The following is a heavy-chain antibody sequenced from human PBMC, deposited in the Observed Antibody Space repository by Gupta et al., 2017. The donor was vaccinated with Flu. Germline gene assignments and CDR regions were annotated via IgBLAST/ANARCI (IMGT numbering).Heavy chain of an antibody. CDR3: ARYCGGDCWHQHKYYFDY. D-gene: IGHD2-21*02. V-gene: IGHV3-21*01. Sequence: KGLECVSSIDGTNTYLDYADSLKGRFTVSRDDAKNSLYLQMNSLRAEDTAVYYCARYCGGDCWHQHKYYFDYWGQGTLVTVSS. CDR2: IDGTNTYL. J-gene: IGHJ4*02.